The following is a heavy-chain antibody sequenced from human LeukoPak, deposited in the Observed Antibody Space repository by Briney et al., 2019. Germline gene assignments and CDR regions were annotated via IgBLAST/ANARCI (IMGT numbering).Heavy chain of an antibody. CDR1: GYSFDTYW. V-gene: IGHV5-51*01. CDR2: IYPGDSDT. CDR3: ARQRLASLSVDAFAI. D-gene: IGHD5-12*01. J-gene: IGHJ3*02. Sequence: GESLKISCKGSGYSFDTYWIAWVRQMPGKGLERMGIIYPGDSDTRYSPSFQGQVTISADKSISTAYLQWSSLKASDTATYYCARQRLASLSVDAFAIWGQGTTVTVSS.